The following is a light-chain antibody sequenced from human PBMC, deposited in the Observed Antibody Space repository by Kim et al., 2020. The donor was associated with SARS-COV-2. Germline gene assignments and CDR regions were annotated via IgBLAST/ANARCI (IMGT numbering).Light chain of an antibody. V-gene: IGLV2-18*02. CDR2: EVD. CDR3: SSYTATTSFYV. J-gene: IGLJ1*01. CDR1: RGHVGGLSR. Sequence: SVSIACTGTRGHVGGLSRVSWYQQSPGTAPILLFYEVDNRPSGVPDRFSGSTSGNTASLTISGLQAEDEADYYCSSYTATTSFYVFGSGTKVTVL.